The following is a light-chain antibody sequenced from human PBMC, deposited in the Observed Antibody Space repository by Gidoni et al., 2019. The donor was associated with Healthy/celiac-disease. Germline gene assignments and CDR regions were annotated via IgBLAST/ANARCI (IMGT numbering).Light chain of an antibody. CDR1: SSNIGSNT. CDR3: AAWDDSLNGSVV. J-gene: IGLJ2*01. Sequence: QSVLTQPPSASGTPGQRVTISCSGSSSNIGSNTVNWYQQLPGTAPKLLSYSNNQRPSGVPDRFSGSQAGTSASLAISGLQSEDEADYYCAAWDDSLNGSVVFGGGTKLTVL. V-gene: IGLV1-44*01. CDR2: SNN.